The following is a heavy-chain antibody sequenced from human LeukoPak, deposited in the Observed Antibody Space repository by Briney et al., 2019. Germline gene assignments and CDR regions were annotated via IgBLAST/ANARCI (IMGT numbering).Heavy chain of an antibody. D-gene: IGHD2-15*01. V-gene: IGHV4-61*02. CDR3: AREKAVVDATPFYYYYYMDV. J-gene: IGHJ6*03. CDR2: INTSGST. Sequence: SQTLSLTCTVSGGSISSGSYYWSWIRQPAGKGLDWIGSINTSGSTNYNPSLKSRVTISVDTSKNQFSLKLSSVTAADTAVYYCAREKAVVDATPFYYYYYMDVWGKGTTVTVSS. CDR1: GGSISSGSYY.